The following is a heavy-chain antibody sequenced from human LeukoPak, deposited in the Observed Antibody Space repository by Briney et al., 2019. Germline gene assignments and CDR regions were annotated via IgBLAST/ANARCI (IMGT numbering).Heavy chain of an antibody. CDR2: IYHSGST. J-gene: IGHJ4*02. V-gene: IGHV4-30-2*01. CDR1: GGSISSGGYY. CDR3: ASWPNSSSPEFADYYFDY. Sequence: PSETLSLTCTVSGGSISSGGYYWSWIRQPPGKGLEWIGYIYHSGSTYYNPSLKSRVTISVDRSKNQFSLKLSSVTAADTAVYYCASWPNSSSPEFADYYFDYWGQGTLVTVSS. D-gene: IGHD6-6*01.